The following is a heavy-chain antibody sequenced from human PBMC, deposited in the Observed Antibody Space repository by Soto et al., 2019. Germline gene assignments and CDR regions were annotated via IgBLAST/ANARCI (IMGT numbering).Heavy chain of an antibody. CDR3: ARDYYGSGSYDFGD. J-gene: IGHJ4*02. CDR2: SYYSGST. CDR1: GGSISSYY. Sequence: PSSTMSLTCTFSGGSISSYYWSWIREPPGKGLEWIGYSYYSGSTNYNPSLKSRVTILVDTSKNQFYLKLSSVTAADTAVYYCARDYYGSGSYDFGDWGQRTLVTV. D-gene: IGHD3-10*01. V-gene: IGHV4-59*01.